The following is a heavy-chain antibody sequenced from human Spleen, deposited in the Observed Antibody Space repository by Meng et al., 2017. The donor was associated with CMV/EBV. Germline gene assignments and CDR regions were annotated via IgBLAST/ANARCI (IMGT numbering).Heavy chain of an antibody. CDR1: EFTFSSLW. J-gene: IGHJ4*02. V-gene: IGHV3-7*01. CDR3: ARDRHQLPVYYYDY. Sequence: GGSLRLSCAASEFTFSSLWMTWVRQAPGKGLEWVANINQDESQKNYVDSVKGRFTISRDNAKSSLFLQLNSLRAEDTAVYYCARDRHQLPVYYYDYWGQGTLVTVSS. CDR2: INQDESQK. D-gene: IGHD2-2*01.